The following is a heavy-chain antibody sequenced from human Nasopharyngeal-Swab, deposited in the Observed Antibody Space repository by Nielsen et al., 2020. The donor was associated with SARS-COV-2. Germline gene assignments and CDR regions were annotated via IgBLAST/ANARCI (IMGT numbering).Heavy chain of an antibody. V-gene: IGHV4-39*01. Sequence: SETLSLTCSVFGVSVSSSNYYWSWLRQSPGKGLEWIATISHSGDTFYNPSLQSRIAISVDTSKNQFSLKLNSMTAADTAVYYCARQLSGPYQAYFDFWGQGSLAAVSS. CDR3: ARQLSGPYQAYFDF. D-gene: IGHD2/OR15-2a*01. CDR2: ISHSGDT. CDR1: GVSVSSSNYY. J-gene: IGHJ4*02.